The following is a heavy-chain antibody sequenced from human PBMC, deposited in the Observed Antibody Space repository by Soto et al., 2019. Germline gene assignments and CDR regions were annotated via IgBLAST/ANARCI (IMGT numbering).Heavy chain of an antibody. Sequence: QVQLVQSGAEVKKPGSSVKVSCKASGGTFSSYTISWVRQAPGQGLEWMGRIIPILGIANYAQKFQGRVTITADKSTSTAYVELSSLRSEDTAVYYCASEPNEGREVYWGQGTLVTVSS. CDR3: ASEPNEGREVY. V-gene: IGHV1-69*02. J-gene: IGHJ4*02. CDR1: GGTFSSYT. CDR2: IIPILGIA.